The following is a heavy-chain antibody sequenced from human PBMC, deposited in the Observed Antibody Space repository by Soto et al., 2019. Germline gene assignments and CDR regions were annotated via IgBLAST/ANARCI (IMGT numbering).Heavy chain of an antibody. CDR2: IYYSGST. D-gene: IGHD5-12*01. CDR1: GGSISSYY. V-gene: IGHV4-59*01. Sequence: SETLSLTSVVSGGSISSYYWSWIRQPPGKGLEWIGYIYYSGSTNYNPSLKSRVTISVDTSKNQFSLKLSSVTAADTAVYYCARDRDSGYDLGYWGQGTLVTVSS. CDR3: ARDRDSGYDLGY. J-gene: IGHJ4*02.